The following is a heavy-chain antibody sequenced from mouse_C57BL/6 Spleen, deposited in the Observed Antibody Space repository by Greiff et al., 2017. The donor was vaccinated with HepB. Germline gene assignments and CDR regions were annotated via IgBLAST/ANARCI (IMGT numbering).Heavy chain of an antibody. J-gene: IGHJ1*03. CDR1: GYTFTSYW. CDR3: AREGYGSSYLYFDV. V-gene: IGHV1-53*01. Sequence: VQLQQSGTELVKPGASVKLSCKASGYTFTSYWMHWVKQRPGQGLEWIGNINPSNGGTNYNEKFKSKATLTVDKSSSTAYMQLSSLTSEDSAVYYCAREGYGSSYLYFDVWGTGTTVTVSS. CDR2: INPSNGGT. D-gene: IGHD1-1*01.